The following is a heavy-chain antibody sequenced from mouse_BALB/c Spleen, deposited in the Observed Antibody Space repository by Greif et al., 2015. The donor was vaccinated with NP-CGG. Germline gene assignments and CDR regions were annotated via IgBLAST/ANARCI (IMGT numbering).Heavy chain of an antibody. Sequence: LLESGPELVKPGASVKISCKASGCTFTDYYINWVNQKPGQGLEWIGWIYPGSGNTKYNEKFKVKATLTVDTSSSTAYMQFSSLTSEDTAVYFCARRTGTEAMDYWGQGTSVTVSP. V-gene: IGHV1-84*02. CDR2: IYPGSGNT. CDR3: ARRTGTEAMDY. CDR1: GCTFTDYY. D-gene: IGHD4-1*01. J-gene: IGHJ4*01.